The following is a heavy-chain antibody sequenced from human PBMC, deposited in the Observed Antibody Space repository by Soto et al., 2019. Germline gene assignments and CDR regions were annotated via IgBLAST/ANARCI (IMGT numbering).Heavy chain of an antibody. J-gene: IGHJ6*02. D-gene: IGHD2-21*02. CDR3: ARGGDESYGMDV. Sequence: HPGGSLRLACAASGFTFSSYAIHWVRQAPGKGLEXVSAXXXNXGXTXYXXXXKGRFTISRDNSKNTLYLQMGSLRAEDMAVYYCARGGDESYGMDVWGQGTTVTVSS. V-gene: IGHV3-64*01. CDR2: XXXNXGXT. CDR1: GFTFSSYA.